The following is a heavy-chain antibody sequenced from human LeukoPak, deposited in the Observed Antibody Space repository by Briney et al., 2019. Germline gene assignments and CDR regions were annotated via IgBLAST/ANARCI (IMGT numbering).Heavy chain of an antibody. Sequence: SETLSLTCTVSGGSISSYYWSWIRQPAGKGLEWIGRIYTSGSITYNPSLKSRVSMSVDTSKNQFSLKLSSVTAADTAVYYCARATVVVTAIRSGWFDPWGQGTLVTVSS. CDR1: GGSISSYY. CDR3: ARATVVVTAIRSGWFDP. CDR2: IYTSGSI. D-gene: IGHD2-21*02. J-gene: IGHJ5*02. V-gene: IGHV4-4*07.